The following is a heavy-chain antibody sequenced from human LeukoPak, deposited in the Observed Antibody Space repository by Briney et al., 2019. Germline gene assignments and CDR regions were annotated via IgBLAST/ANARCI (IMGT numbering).Heavy chain of an antibody. V-gene: IGHV3-74*01. J-gene: IGHJ4*02. CDR3: ARGGVGCFDY. Sequence: TGGSLRLSCAASGFTFSDYWIHWVRQAPGKGLVCVSHINSDGSSANYADSVKGRLTISRDNAKNTVYLQMNSLRAEDTAVYYCARGGVGCFDYWGQGALVTVSS. D-gene: IGHD6-19*01. CDR1: GFTFSDYW. CDR2: INSDGSSA.